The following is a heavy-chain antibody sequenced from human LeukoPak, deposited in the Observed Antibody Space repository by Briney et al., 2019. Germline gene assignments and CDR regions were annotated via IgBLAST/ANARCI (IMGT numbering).Heavy chain of an antibody. Sequence: GGSLRLSCAASGFTFNIFGMSWVRQAPGKGLEWVSSISGTYTSTYYADSVKGRFTISRDNSKNTLYLQMNSLRADDTAVYYCARSAESSSWVEFDYWGQGTLVTVSS. D-gene: IGHD6-13*01. CDR3: ARSAESSSWVEFDY. CDR1: GFTFNIFG. CDR2: ISGTYTST. J-gene: IGHJ4*02. V-gene: IGHV3-23*01.